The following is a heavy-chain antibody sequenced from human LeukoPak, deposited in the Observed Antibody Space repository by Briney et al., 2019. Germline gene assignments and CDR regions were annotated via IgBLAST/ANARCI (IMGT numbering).Heavy chain of an antibody. CDR1: GYSLTSYD. D-gene: IGHD3-22*01. CDR3: ARSPNYYDRSGFSRPFDH. CDR2: LKPNSGKT. Sequence: ASVKVSCKVFGYSLTSYDINWVRQAPGQGLEWMGWLKPNSGKTGYAQKFQGRVTMTRDASKDTVYMESSSLRSEDTAVYYCARSPNYYDRSGFSRPFDHWGQGTLVTVSS. V-gene: IGHV1-8*01. J-gene: IGHJ4*02.